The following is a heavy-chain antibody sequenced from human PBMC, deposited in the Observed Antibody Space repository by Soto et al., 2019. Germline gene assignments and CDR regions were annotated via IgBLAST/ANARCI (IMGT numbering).Heavy chain of an antibody. CDR3: AIGARGWTMVRGDPYYGMDV. CDR1: GFTFSSYD. D-gene: IGHD3-10*01. CDR2: IGTAGDT. J-gene: IGHJ6*04. V-gene: IGHV3-13*01. Sequence: PGGSLRLSCAASGFTFSSYDMHWVRQATGKGLEKVSAIGTAGDTYYPGSMKGRFTISRENAKNSLYLQMNSLRAGDTAVYYFAIGARGWTMVRGDPYYGMDVWGKGTKVSVSS.